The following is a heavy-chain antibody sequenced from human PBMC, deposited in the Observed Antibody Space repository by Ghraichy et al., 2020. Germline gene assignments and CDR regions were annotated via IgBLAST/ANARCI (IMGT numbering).Heavy chain of an antibody. D-gene: IGHD2-21*02. CDR2: MYYIGGS. CDR1: GGSINNYF. CDR3: ARGLQDMSSLLQGEDIGDGFYLDF. J-gene: IGHJ4*02. V-gene: IGHV4-59*01. Sequence: SETLSLTCSVSGGSINNYFWSWIRQSPGKGLEWIGYMYYIGGSSYNPSLKSRVTISVDTSKNQFSLNLRSVTAADTAVYYCARGLQDMSSLLQGEDIGDGFYLDFWGQGILVTVSS.